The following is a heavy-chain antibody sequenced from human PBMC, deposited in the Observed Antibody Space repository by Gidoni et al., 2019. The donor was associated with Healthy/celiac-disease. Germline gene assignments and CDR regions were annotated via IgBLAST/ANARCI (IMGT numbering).Heavy chain of an antibody. D-gene: IGHD6-13*01. CDR2: ISYDGSNK. J-gene: IGHJ6*02. Sequence: QVQLVESGGGVVQPGRSLSLSCAASGFTSSSYAMHWVRQAPGKGLEWVAVISYDGSNKYYADSVKGRFTISRDNSKNTLYLQMNSLRAEDTAVYYCARDPSSSSWASYGMDVWGQGTTVTVSS. CDR1: GFTSSSYA. V-gene: IGHV3-30-3*01. CDR3: ARDPSSSSWASYGMDV.